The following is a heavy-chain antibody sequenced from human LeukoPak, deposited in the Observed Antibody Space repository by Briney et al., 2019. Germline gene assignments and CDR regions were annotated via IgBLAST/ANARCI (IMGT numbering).Heavy chain of an antibody. Sequence: GGSLRLSCAASGFTFSSYGMHWVRQAPGKGLEWVAVISYDGSNKYYADSVKGRFTISRDNSKNTLYLQMNSLRAEDTAVYYCARSRALWLPKGMDVWGQGTTVTVSS. CDR1: GFTFSSYG. J-gene: IGHJ6*02. V-gene: IGHV3-30*03. CDR3: ARSRALWLPKGMDV. CDR2: ISYDGSNK. D-gene: IGHD5-18*01.